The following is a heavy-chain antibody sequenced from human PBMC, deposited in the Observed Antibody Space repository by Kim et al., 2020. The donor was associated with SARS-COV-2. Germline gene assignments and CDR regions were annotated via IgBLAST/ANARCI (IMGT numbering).Heavy chain of an antibody. CDR1: GFTFSSYA. Sequence: GGSLRLSCAASGFTFSSYAMSWVRQAPGKGLEWVSAISGSGGSTYYADSVKGRFTISRDNSKNPLYLQMNSLRAEDSAVDYCAKGRKLWFGELGNYYYGMDVWGQGTTVTLSS. V-gene: IGHV3-23*01. J-gene: IGHJ6*02. D-gene: IGHD3-10*01. CDR2: ISGSGGST. CDR3: AKGRKLWFGELGNYYYGMDV.